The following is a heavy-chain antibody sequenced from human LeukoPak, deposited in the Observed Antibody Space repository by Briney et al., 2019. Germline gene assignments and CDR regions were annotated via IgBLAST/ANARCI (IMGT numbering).Heavy chain of an antibody. CDR1: GGSISSGGYY. CDR3: ATQRAYSSSSIWFDP. D-gene: IGHD6-6*01. J-gene: IGHJ5*02. CDR2: IYYSGST. Sequence: SQTLSLTCTVSGGSISSGGYYWSWIRQHPGKGLEWIGYIYYSGSTYYNPSLKSRVTISVAASKNQFSLRLSSVTAADTAVYYCATQRAYSSSSIWFDPWGQGTLVTVSS. V-gene: IGHV4-31*03.